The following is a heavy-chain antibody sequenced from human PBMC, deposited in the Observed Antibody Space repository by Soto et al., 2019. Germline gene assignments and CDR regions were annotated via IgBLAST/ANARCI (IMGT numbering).Heavy chain of an antibody. CDR1: GFTFSSYS. V-gene: IGHV3-48*02. D-gene: IGHD3-22*01. CDR3: ARDRPYYYDSSGYYPVT. Sequence: GGSLRLSCAASGFTFSSYSMNWVRQAPGKGLEWVSYISSSSSTIYYADSVKGRFTISRDNAKNSLYLQMNSLRDEDTAVYYCARDRPYYYDSSGYYPVTWGQGTMVTVSS. J-gene: IGHJ3*01. CDR2: ISSSSSTI.